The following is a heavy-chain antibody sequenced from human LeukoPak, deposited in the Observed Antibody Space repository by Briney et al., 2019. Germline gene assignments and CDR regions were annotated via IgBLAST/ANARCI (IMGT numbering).Heavy chain of an antibody. CDR2: IYYSGST. Sequence: SETLSLTCSVSGGSLKSYYWNWIRQPPGKGLEWIGYIYYSGSTNYNPSLKSRVTISVDTSKNQFSLKLSSVTAADTAVYYCARGSEFLEWLLPFDYWGQGTLVTVSS. CDR3: ARGSEFLEWLLPFDY. J-gene: IGHJ4*02. V-gene: IGHV4-59*01. CDR1: GGSLKSYY. D-gene: IGHD3-3*01.